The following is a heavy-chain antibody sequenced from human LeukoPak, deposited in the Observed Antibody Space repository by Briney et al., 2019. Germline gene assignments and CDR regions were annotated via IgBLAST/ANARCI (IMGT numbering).Heavy chain of an antibody. CDR3: ARDLGSSSPPYGMDV. V-gene: IGHV3-23*01. Sequence: GGSLRLSCAASGVTFTNYAMTWVRQAPGKGLEWVSGISISGGSTDYADSVKGRFTISRDNSKNTLYLQMNSLRAEDTAVYYCARDLGSSSPPYGMDVWGKGTTVTVSS. D-gene: IGHD6-13*01. J-gene: IGHJ6*04. CDR1: GVTFTNYA. CDR2: ISISGGST.